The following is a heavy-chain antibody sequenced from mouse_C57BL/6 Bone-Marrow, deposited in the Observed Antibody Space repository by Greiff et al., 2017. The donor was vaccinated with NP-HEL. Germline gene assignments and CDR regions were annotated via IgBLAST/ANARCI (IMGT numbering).Heavy chain of an antibody. J-gene: IGHJ2*01. V-gene: IGHV1-81*01. CDR2: IYPRSGNT. CDR3: ANRQLRHLDY. CDR1: GYTFTSYG. D-gene: IGHD3-2*02. Sequence: QVQLKESGAELARPGASVKLSCKASGYTFTSYGISWVKQRTGQGLEWIGEIYPRSGNTYYNEKFKGKATLTADKSSSTAYMELLSLTSEDSAVYFCANRQLRHLDYWGQGTTLTVSS.